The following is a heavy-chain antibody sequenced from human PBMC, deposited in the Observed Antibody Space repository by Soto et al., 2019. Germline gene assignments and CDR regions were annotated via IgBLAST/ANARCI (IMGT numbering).Heavy chain of an antibody. CDR1: GFIFSKAW. CDR3: ATSSFDI. CDR2: TKSKSDGGTT. Sequence: EGQLVESGGGLVKPGGSLRLSCAASGFIFSKAWMSWVRQAPGKGLEWVGRTKSKSDGGTTDYAAVVKGRFSISRDDSENTVFLQMNSLRAEDTAVYYCATSSFDIWGQGTMVTVSS. V-gene: IGHV3-15*01. J-gene: IGHJ3*02. D-gene: IGHD3-10*01.